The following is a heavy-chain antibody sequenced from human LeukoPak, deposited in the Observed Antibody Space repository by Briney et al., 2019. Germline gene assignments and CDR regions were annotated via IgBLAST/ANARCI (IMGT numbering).Heavy chain of an antibody. CDR2: ISAGGGYT. Sequence: PGGSLRLSCAASGFTFSSYDMTWVRQTPGKGLEWVSSISAGGGYTPTADSVKGRFTISRDNSKNTLSLQMNSLRAEDTAVYYCAKYVASGQPPDYCGQGTLVTVSS. D-gene: IGHD1-26*01. CDR3: AKYVASGQPPDY. V-gene: IGHV3-23*01. J-gene: IGHJ4*02. CDR1: GFTFSSYD.